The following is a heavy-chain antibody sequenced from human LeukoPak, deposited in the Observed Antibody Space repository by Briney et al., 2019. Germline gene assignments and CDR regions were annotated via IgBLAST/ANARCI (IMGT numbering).Heavy chain of an antibody. J-gene: IGHJ6*03. D-gene: IGHD6-19*01. CDR3: ARGQSSGWFNYYYYYYMDV. V-gene: IGHV1-69*06. CDR2: IIPIFGTA. CDR1: GCTFSSYA. Sequence: SVKVSCKASGCTFSSYAISWVRQAPGQGLEWMGGIIPIFGTANYAQKFQGRVTITADKSTSTAYMELSSLRSEDTAVYYCARGQSSGWFNYYYYYYMDVWGKGTTVTISS.